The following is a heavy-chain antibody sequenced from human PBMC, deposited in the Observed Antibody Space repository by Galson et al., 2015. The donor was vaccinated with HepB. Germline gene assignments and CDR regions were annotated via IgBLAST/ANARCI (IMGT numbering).Heavy chain of an antibody. CDR2: IRAKASGGTR. Sequence: SLRLSCAVSGFTFDDYALSWFRQAPGKGLESVGFIRAKASGGTRQYAAPVKGRFTISRDDSKSIAYLQMNSLRTEDTAMYYCTREPGEPWLVPSYYFDYWGQGTLVTVSS. CDR1: GFTFDDYA. V-gene: IGHV3-49*03. D-gene: IGHD6-19*01. J-gene: IGHJ4*02. CDR3: TREPGEPWLVPSYYFDY.